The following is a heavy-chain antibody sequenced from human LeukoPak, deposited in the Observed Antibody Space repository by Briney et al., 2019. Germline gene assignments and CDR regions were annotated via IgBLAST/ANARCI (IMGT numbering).Heavy chain of an antibody. CDR1: GFIFSTYA. CDR3: ARSSPHSGSWYTYGDAFDV. D-gene: IGHD6-13*01. J-gene: IGHJ3*01. Sequence: GGSLRLSCAASGFIFSTYAMSWVRQAPGKGLEWVSAIVATGGSTYYPASVKGRFTVSRDNSKNTLYLQMNSLRAEDTAVYYCARSSPHSGSWYTYGDAFDVWGQGTMVTVSS. CDR2: IVATGGST. V-gene: IGHV3-23*01.